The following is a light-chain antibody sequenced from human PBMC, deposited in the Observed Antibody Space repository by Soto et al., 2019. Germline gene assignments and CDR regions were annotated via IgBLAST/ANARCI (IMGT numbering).Light chain of an antibody. CDR3: QHYNSYSEA. V-gene: IGKV1-5*03. J-gene: IGKJ1*01. CDR2: KAS. CDR1: QTISSW. Sequence: DMQMTQSPSTLSGSVGDRVTLPCRASQTISSWLAWYQQKPGKAPKLLIYKASTLKSGVPSRFSGSGSGTEFTLTISSLQPDDFATYYCQHYNSYSEAFGQGTKVDIK.